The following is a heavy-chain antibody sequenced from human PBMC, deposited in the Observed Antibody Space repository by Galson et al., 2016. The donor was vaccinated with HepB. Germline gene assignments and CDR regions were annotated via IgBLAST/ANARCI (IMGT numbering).Heavy chain of an antibody. CDR1: GDSLSSYY. Sequence: SETLSLTCTVSGDSLSSYYWGWIRQPAGKGLEWIGRLDTNGSPNYNPSLKSRVTMSVDTSKKHFSLNLRSVTAADTAVYYCARAYGYSYGFDYWGQGTLVIVSA. V-gene: IGHV4-4*07. CDR2: LDTNGSP. D-gene: IGHD5-18*01. J-gene: IGHJ4*02. CDR3: ARAYGYSYGFDY.